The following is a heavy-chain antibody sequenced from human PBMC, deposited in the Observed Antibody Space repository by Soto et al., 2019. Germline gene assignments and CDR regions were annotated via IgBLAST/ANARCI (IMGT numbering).Heavy chain of an antibody. J-gene: IGHJ6*02. Sequence: SDTLCLTFAFSGGYFSGYTSICVRHPPGRWWGWIGEINHRHDTCYNPSLQSRISISVDTSKNQASLNLTTVAAADTSVYFCARAPYISHWNQPWQTPRRPGNYVMDVWGQGTTVT. CDR2: INHRHDT. D-gene: IGHD1-1*01. CDR3: ARAPYISHWNQPWQTPRRPGNYVMDV. V-gene: IGHV4-34*01. CDR1: GGYFSGYT.